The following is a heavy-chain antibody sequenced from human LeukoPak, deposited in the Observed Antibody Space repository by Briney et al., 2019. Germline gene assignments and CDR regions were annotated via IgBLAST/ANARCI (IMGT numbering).Heavy chain of an antibody. V-gene: IGHV4-59*01. D-gene: IGHD4-11*01. CDR2: IYYSGST. CDR1: GGPISSYY. CDR3: ARSPTVNYYNYMDV. J-gene: IGHJ6*03. Sequence: LETLSLTCTVSGGPISSYYWSWIRQPPGKGLEWVGYIYYSGSTNYNPSLKSRVTISVDTSKNQFSLRLSSVTAADTAVYYCARSPTVNYYNYMDVWGKGTTVTVSS.